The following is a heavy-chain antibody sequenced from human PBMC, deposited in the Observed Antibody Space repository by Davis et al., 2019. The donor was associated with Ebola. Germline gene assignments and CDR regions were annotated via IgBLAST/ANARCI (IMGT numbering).Heavy chain of an antibody. CDR1: GYSLTGLS. CDR2: FDPEDGET. J-gene: IGHJ4*02. V-gene: IGHV1-24*01. CDR3: SIGSLSLAGAFDY. D-gene: IGHD6-19*01. Sequence: ASVKVSCKLFGYSLTGLSMHWVRQPPGKGLEWMAYFDPEDGETISAQRFQGRVTLTEDTSADTAYMELSSLTSEDTAVYYCSIGSLSLAGAFDYWGQGTLVTVSS.